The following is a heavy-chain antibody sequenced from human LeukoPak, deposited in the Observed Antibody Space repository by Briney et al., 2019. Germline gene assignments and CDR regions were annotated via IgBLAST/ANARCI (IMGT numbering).Heavy chain of an antibody. CDR3: AGTSRGGYSGYDPNFDY. Sequence: SVKVSCKASGGTFSSYAISWVRQAPGQGLEWMGGIILIFGTANYAQKFQGRVTITADESTSTAYMELSSLRSEDTAVYYCAGTSRGGYSGYDPNFDYWGQGTLVTVSS. CDR2: IILIFGTA. D-gene: IGHD5-12*01. J-gene: IGHJ4*02. V-gene: IGHV1-69*13. CDR1: GGTFSSYA.